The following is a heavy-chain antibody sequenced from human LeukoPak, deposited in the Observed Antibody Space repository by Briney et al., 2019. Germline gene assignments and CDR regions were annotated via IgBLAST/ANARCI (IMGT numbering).Heavy chain of an antibody. CDR3: ASWGRGAVAGKPYYYYMNV. V-gene: IGHV4-34*01. D-gene: IGHD6-19*01. Sequence: SETLSLTCAVYGGSFSDYYWSWIRQPPGKGLEWIGEINHNGNTNYNPSLKSRVTISVDTSNNHFSLKLSSVTAADTAVYYCASWGRGAVAGKPYYYYMNVWGKGTTVTVSS. J-gene: IGHJ6*03. CDR2: INHNGNT. CDR1: GGSFSDYY.